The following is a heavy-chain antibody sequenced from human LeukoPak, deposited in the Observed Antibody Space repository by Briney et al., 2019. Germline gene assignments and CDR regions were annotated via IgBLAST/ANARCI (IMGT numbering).Heavy chain of an antibody. V-gene: IGHV3-23*01. D-gene: IGHD1-26*01. CDR2: ISGSGGST. Sequence: GGSLRLSCAASGFTFSSYAMSWVRQAPGKGLEWVSAISGSGGSTYYADSVKGRFTISRDNSKNTLYLQMDSLRAEDTAVYYCARDWYSGSREIDYWGQGTLVTVSS. CDR3: ARDWYSGSREIDY. J-gene: IGHJ4*02. CDR1: GFTFSSYA.